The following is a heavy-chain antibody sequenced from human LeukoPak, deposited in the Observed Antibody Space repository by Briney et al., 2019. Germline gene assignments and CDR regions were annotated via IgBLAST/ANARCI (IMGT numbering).Heavy chain of an antibody. CDR3: AVAIFGVVNRFDP. Sequence: GGSLRLSCAPSGFTFSSNGMPWVREAQGKGMRREAFIWYDGSNKYYADSVKRRFTISRDNSKNTLYLQMNSLRAEDTAVYCCAVAIFGVVNRFDPWGQGTLVTVSS. CDR1: GFTFSSNG. J-gene: IGHJ5*02. CDR2: IWYDGSNK. V-gene: IGHV3-30*02. D-gene: IGHD3-3*01.